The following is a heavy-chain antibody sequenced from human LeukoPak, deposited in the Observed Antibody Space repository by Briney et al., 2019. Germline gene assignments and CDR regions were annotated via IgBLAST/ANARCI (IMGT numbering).Heavy chain of an antibody. CDR2: IIPIFGTA. CDR3: ARGGSSGWYANYYYYYMDV. CDR1: GGTFSSYA. V-gene: IGHV1-69*06. Sequence: SVKVSCKASGGTFSSYAISWVRQAPGQGLEWMGGIIPIFGTANYAQKFQGRVTITADKSTSTAYMELSSLRSEDTAVYYCARGGSSGWYANYYYYYMDVWGKGTTVTVSS. J-gene: IGHJ6*03. D-gene: IGHD6-19*01.